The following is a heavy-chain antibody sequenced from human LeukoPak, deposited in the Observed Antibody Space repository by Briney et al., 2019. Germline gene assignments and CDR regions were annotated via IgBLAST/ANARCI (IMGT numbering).Heavy chain of an antibody. D-gene: IGHD2-15*01. V-gene: IGHV3-53*01. Sequence: GGSLRLSCAASGFTVSSNYMSRVRQVPGKRLEWGSVIYSGGSTYYADSVKGRFTISRDNSRNTLYLQMNSLRAEDTFFFQAEAGIRDCSGGSCIDYWGQGTLVTVSS. CDR1: GFTVSSNY. CDR3: EAGIRDCSGGSCIDY. CDR2: IYSGGST. J-gene: IGHJ4*02.